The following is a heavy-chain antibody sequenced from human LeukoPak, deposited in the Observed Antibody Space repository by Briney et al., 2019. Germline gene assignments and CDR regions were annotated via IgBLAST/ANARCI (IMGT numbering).Heavy chain of an antibody. CDR3: ARGQWDGEGYYFDN. D-gene: IGHD2-21*01. J-gene: IGHJ4*02. Sequence: ASVKVSCKASGYTFTSYDINWVRQATGQGLEWMGWMNPNSGNTGYAQKFQGRVTMTRNTSITTAYMELSSLRSEDTAVYYCARGQWDGEGYYFDNWGQGTLVTVSS. V-gene: IGHV1-8*01. CDR1: GYTFTSYD. CDR2: MNPNSGNT.